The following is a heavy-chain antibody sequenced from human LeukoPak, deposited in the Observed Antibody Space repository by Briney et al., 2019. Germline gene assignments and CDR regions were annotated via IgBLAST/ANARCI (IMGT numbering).Heavy chain of an antibody. J-gene: IGHJ6*02. Sequence: TGGSLRLFCAASGFTFSSYGMHWVRQAPGKGLEWVAVIWYDGSNKYYADSVKGRFTISRDNSKNTLYLQMNSLRAEDTAVYYCARELLSGKDYYYYGMDVWGQGTTVTVSS. CDR1: GFTFSSYG. CDR2: IWYDGSNK. V-gene: IGHV3-33*01. D-gene: IGHD2-21*01. CDR3: ARELLSGKDYYYYGMDV.